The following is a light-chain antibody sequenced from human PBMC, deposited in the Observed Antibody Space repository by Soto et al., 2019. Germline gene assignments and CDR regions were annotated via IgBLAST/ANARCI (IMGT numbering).Light chain of an antibody. CDR3: QQRACSST. J-gene: IGKJ5*01. CDR2: XAS. V-gene: IGKV3-11*01. Sequence: EIVLTQSAVTLSLSPGEGATLSCRASQSVXNQFAWYQQKPGQAHRLLIDXASRRVTGIPPRFSGSGCGTDFTLTLSSLEPEYVEVYCCQQRACSSTFGQGTRLEIK. CDR1: QSVXNQ.